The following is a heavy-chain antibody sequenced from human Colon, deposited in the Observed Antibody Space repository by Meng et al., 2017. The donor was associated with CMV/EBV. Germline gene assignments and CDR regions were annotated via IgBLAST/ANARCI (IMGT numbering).Heavy chain of an antibody. J-gene: IGHJ4*02. Sequence: GESLKISCAASGFTFSRDTMHWVRQAPGKGLEWVAIISHDGSDSNYADSVKGRFTISRDNSKNTLYLQMNSLRAEDTAVYHCARDPYCGGISCYRYFDYWGQGTLVTVSS. CDR3: ARDPYCGGISCYRYFDY. CDR1: GFTFSRDT. CDR2: ISHDGSDS. D-gene: IGHD2-2*01. V-gene: IGHV3-30*04.